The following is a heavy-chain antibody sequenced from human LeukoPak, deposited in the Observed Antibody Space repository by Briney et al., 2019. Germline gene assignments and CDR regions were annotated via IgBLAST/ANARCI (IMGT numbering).Heavy chain of an antibody. D-gene: IGHD3-22*01. V-gene: IGHV4-59*01. CDR1: GGSISSYY. CDR2: IYYSGST. CDR3: ARVGSSGYYYYSYGMDV. J-gene: IGHJ6*02. Sequence: SETLSLTCTVSGGSISSYYWSWIRQPPGKGLEWIGYIYYSGSTNYNPSLKSRVTISVDTSKNQFSLKLSSVTAADTAVYYCARVGSSGYYYYSYGMDVWGQGTTVTVSS.